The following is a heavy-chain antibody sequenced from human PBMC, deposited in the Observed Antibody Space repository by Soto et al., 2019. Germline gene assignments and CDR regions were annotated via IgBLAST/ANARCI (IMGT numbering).Heavy chain of an antibody. V-gene: IGHV4-34*01. Sequence: QVQLQQWGAGLLKPSETLSLTCAVYGGSFSGFYWSWIRQPPGRGLEWIGEINHSGSTNYNPSLKSRVTISADTSKNQFSLQLSSVTATDTAVYYCVSKLGSCTGGSCNWYFDLWGRGTLVTVSP. CDR3: VSKLGSCTGGSCNWYFDL. D-gene: IGHD2-15*01. CDR2: INHSGST. J-gene: IGHJ2*01. CDR1: GGSFSGFY.